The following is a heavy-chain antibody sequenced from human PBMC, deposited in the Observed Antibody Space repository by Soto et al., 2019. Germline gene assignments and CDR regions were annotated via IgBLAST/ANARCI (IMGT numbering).Heavy chain of an antibody. Sequence: NPSETLSLTCTVSGASISGSDYYWSWIRQSPGKGLEWIGNIYYSGSTNYNPSLKSRLTVLVDTSKNQFYLNLNPVTAADTAVYYCARASGSFSIEYWGPGTLVTVSS. J-gene: IGHJ4*02. CDR1: GASISGSDYY. V-gene: IGHV4-30-4*01. CDR3: ARASGSFSIEY. CDR2: IYYSGST. D-gene: IGHD1-26*01.